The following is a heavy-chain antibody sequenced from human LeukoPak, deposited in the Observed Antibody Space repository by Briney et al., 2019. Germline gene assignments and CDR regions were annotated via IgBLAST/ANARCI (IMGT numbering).Heavy chain of an antibody. CDR3: TTATEDIVLMVYAIWETDY. CDR2: IKSKTDGGTT. V-gene: IGHV3-15*01. CDR1: GFTFSNAW. D-gene: IGHD2-8*01. J-gene: IGHJ4*02. Sequence: GGSLRLSCAASGFTFSNAWMSWVRQAPGKGLEWVGRIKSKTDGGTTDYAAPVKGGFTISRDDSKNTLYLQMNSLKTEDTAVYYCTTATEDIVLMVYAIWETDYWGQGTLVTVSS.